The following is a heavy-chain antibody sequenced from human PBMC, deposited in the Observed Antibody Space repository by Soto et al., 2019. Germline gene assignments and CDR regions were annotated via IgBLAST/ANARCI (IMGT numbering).Heavy chain of an antibody. CDR1: GTSISSTFW. CDR2: VYHTGTT. CDR3: ARDRYYYDSSGYQYSDY. J-gene: IGHJ4*02. Sequence: SETLSLTCAVSGTSISSTFWWTWVRQPPGKGLEWIGEVYHTGTTKYNPSLKNRVTISADKSNNQFSLELRAVTAADTAVYYCARDRYYYDSSGYQYSDYWGQGTLVTVSS. D-gene: IGHD3-22*01. V-gene: IGHV4-4*02.